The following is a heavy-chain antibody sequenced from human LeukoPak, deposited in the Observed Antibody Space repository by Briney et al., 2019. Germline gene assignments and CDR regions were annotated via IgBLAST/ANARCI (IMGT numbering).Heavy chain of an antibody. CDR3: ARDIVGDVDLDY. V-gene: IGHV1-18*01. CDR1: GYTFDSHG. CDR2: ISVYSGDT. Sequence: ASVKVSCKASGYTFDSHGISWLRQAPGQGLEWMGWISVYSGDTNYAQKVQGRVTMTTDTSTSTAYMELRSLTSDDTAVYFCARDIVGDVDLDYWGQGTLVTVSS. D-gene: IGHD1-26*01. J-gene: IGHJ4*02.